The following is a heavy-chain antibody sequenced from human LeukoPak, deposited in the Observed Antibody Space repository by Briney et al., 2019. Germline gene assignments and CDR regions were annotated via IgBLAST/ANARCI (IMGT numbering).Heavy chain of an antibody. D-gene: IGHD2-15*01. V-gene: IGHV1-2*06. CDR3: ARLIRRIAVVDLDY. CDR1: GYTFTDYY. CDR2: INSNSGDT. Sequence: ASVKVSCKASGYTFTDYYILWVRQAPGQGLEWMGRINSNSGDTNYAQKFQGRVTMTRDTSINTAYMELSKLRSDDTAVYYCARLIRRIAVVDLDYWGQGTLITVSS. J-gene: IGHJ4*02.